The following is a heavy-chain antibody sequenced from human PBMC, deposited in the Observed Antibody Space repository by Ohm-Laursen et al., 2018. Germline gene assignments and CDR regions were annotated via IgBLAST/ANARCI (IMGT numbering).Heavy chain of an antibody. CDR1: GGSISSGGYY. Sequence: SQTLSLTCAVSGGSISSGGYYWSWIRQHPGKGLEWIGYIYYSGSTYYNPSLKSLVTISVDTSKNQFSLKLSSVTAADTAVYYCARGTISAFDIWGQGTMVTVSS. CDR3: ARGTISAFDI. CDR2: IYYSGST. J-gene: IGHJ3*02. D-gene: IGHD4/OR15-4a*01. V-gene: IGHV4-31*01.